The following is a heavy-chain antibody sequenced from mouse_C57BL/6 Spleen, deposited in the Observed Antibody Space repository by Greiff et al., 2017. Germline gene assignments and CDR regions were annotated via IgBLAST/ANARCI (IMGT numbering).Heavy chain of an antibody. V-gene: IGHV1-39*01. CDR3: ARWDWDGPYYFDY. Sequence: EVQLQQSGPELVKPGASVQISCKASGYSLTDYNMNWVKQSNGTSLEWIGVINPNYGTTSYNQKFKGKATLTVDQSSSTAYMQLNSLTSEDSAVYYCARWDWDGPYYFDYWGQGTTLTVSS. D-gene: IGHD4-1*01. J-gene: IGHJ2*01. CDR1: GYSLTDYN. CDR2: INPNYGTT.